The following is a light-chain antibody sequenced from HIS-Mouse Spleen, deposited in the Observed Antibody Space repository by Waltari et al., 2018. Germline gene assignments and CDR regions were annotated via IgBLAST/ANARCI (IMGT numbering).Light chain of an antibody. J-gene: IGLJ2*01. CDR3: YSTDSSGNHRV. Sequence: SYELTQPPSVSVSPGQTARITCSGDALPNKYAYWYQQKSGQAPVLVIYEDSKRPSGIPESFSGSSSGTMATLTISGAQVEDEADYYCYSTDSSGNHRVFGGGTKLTVL. V-gene: IGLV3-10*01. CDR1: ALPNKY. CDR2: EDS.